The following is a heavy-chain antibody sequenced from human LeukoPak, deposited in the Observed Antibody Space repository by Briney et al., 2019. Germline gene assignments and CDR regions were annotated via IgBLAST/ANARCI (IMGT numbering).Heavy chain of an antibody. CDR2: IIPIFGTA. D-gene: IGHD2-15*01. Sequence: SVKVSCKASGGTFSSHAISWVRQAPGQGLEWMGGIIPIFGTANYAQKFQGRVTITADESTSTAYMELSSLRSEDTAVYYCARCGSWYLPFDYWGQGTLVTVSS. CDR1: GGTFSSHA. J-gene: IGHJ4*02. V-gene: IGHV1-69*13. CDR3: ARCGSWYLPFDY.